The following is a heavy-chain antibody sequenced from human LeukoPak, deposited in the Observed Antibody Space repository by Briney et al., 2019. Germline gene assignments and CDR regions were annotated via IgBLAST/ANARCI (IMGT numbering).Heavy chain of an antibody. J-gene: IGHJ3*02. Sequence: SETLSLTCTVSGGSISSYYWSWIRQPAGKGLEWIGRIYTSGSTNYNPSLKSRVTMSVDTSRNQFSLKLSSVTAADTAVYYCARDDIVGATRSAFDIWGQGTMVTVSS. CDR3: ARDDIVGATRSAFDI. CDR2: IYTSGST. V-gene: IGHV4-4*07. CDR1: GGSISSYY. D-gene: IGHD1-26*01.